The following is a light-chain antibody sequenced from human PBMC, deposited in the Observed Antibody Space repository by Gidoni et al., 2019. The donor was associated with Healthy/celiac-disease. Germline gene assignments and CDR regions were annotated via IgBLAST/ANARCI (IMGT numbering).Light chain of an antibody. Sequence: QSVLTQPPSVSGATGQRVTISCTGSSSNIGSGYDVHWYQQLPGTAPKLLIYGNSNRPSGVPDRFSGSKSGTSASLAITGLQAEDEADYYCQSYDSSLSGSVFDGGTKLTVL. V-gene: IGLV1-40*01. CDR2: GNS. J-gene: IGLJ2*01. CDR3: QSYDSSLSGSV. CDR1: SSNIGSGYD.